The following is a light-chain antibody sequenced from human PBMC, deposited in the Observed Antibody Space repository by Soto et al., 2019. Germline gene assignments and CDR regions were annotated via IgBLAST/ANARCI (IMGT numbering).Light chain of an antibody. CDR3: GTWDSSLNVGV. J-gene: IGLJ2*01. V-gene: IGLV1-51*01. CDR1: SSNIGNNY. Sequence: QSVLTQPPSVSAAPGQKVTISCSGSSSNIGNNYVSWYQQLPGTAPKLLIYDNNKRPSGIPDRFSGSKSGTSATLGITGLRTGDEADYYCGTWDSSLNVGVFGGGTKVTVL. CDR2: DNN.